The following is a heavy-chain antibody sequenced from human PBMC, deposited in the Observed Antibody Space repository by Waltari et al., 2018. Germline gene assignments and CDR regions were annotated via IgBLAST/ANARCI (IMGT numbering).Heavy chain of an antibody. V-gene: IGHV1-24*01. Sequence: QVQLVQSGAEVKKPGASVKVSCKVSGYTLTELSMHWVRQAPGKGLEWMGGFDPEDGETIYAQKFQCRFTISRDNAKNSLYLQMNSLRAEDTAVYYCARDPDPLSSSWYMGDAFDIWGQGTMVTVSS. J-gene: IGHJ3*02. CDR3: ARDPDPLSSSWYMGDAFDI. D-gene: IGHD6-13*01. CDR1: GYTLTELS. CDR2: FDPEDGET.